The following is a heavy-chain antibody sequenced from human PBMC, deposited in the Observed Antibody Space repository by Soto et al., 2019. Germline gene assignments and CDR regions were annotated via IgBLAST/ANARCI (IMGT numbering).Heavy chain of an antibody. CDR2: ISAYNGNT. CDR3: AKNYCSSTSCFGGGYYYYGMDV. CDR1: GYTFTSYG. V-gene: IGHV1-18*01. J-gene: IGHJ6*02. D-gene: IGHD2-2*01. Sequence: ASVKVSCKASGYTFTSYGISWVLQAPGQGLEWMGWISAYNGNTNYAQKLQGRVTMTTDTSTSTAYMELRSLRSDDTAVYYCAKNYCSSTSCFGGGYYYYGMDVWGQGTTVTVS.